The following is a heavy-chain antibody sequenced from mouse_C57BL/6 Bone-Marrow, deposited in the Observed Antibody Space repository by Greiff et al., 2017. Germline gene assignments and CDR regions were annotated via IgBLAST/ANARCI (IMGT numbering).Heavy chain of an antibody. Sequence: EVQLQQSGPELVKPGASVKISCKASGYTFTDYYMNWVKQSHGKSLEWIGDINPNNGGTSYNQKFKGKATLTVDKSSSTAYMELRSLTSEASAGYYCARTPYYYYGSSQYYFDYWGQGTTLTVSS. V-gene: IGHV1-26*01. D-gene: IGHD1-1*01. CDR1: GYTFTDYY. J-gene: IGHJ2*01. CDR3: ARTPYYYYGSSQYYFDY. CDR2: INPNNGGT.